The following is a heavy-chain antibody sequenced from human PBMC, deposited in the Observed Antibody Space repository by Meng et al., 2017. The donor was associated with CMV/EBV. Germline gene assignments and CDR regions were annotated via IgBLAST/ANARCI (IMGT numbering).Heavy chain of an antibody. J-gene: IGHJ4*02. CDR2: IYYSGST. CDR1: GCSISSSSYY. CDR3: VTWLWFGELSGYYFDY. Sequence: QLPLQSLGPGLSKPSETLSLTCTVSGCSISSSSYYWGWIRQPPGKGLEWIGSIYYSGSTYYNPSLKSRVTISVDTSKNQFSLKLSSVTAADTAVYYCVTWLWFGELSGYYFDYWGQGTLATVSS. V-gene: IGHV4-39*07. D-gene: IGHD3-10*01.